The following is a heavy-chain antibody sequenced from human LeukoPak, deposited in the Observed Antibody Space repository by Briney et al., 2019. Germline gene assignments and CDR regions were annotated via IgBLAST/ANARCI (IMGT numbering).Heavy chain of an antibody. Sequence: SETLSLTCTVSGGSINKSNSYWGWVRQPPGKGLEWIGSVYYSGDTYSNPSLKSRVSLSVDSSKNQLSLNLTSVTAADTAVYFCARHYSSRLYYFDFWGQGTLVTVSS. CDR1: GGSINKSNSY. D-gene: IGHD6-13*01. V-gene: IGHV4-39*01. J-gene: IGHJ4*02. CDR2: VYYSGDT. CDR3: ARHYSSRLYYFDF.